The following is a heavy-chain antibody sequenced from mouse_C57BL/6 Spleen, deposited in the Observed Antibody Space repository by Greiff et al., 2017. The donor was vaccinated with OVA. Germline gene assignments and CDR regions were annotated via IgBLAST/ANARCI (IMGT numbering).Heavy chain of an antibody. D-gene: IGHD2-4*01. CDR3: ALYDYGDAYFDY. CDR1: GYTFTSYW. Sequence: QVQLQQPGAELVKPGASVKMSCKASGYTFTSYWITWVKQRPGQGLEWIGDIYPGSGSTNYNEKFKSKATLTVDTSSSTAYMQLSSLKSEDSAVYYCALYDYGDAYFDYWGQGTTLTVSS. V-gene: IGHV1-55*01. CDR2: IYPGSGST. J-gene: IGHJ2*01.